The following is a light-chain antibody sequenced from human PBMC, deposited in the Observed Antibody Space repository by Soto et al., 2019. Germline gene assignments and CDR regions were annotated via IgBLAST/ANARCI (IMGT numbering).Light chain of an antibody. V-gene: IGKV3-20*01. J-gene: IGKJ1*01. Sequence: EVVLTQSPGTLSLSPGERATLSCRASQSVSSSYLAWYQQKPGQAPRLLIYGASSRATGIPDRFSGSGSGTDFTLTISRLEPEDFAVYYCHHYETFGQETKEQVK. CDR1: QSVSSSY. CDR2: GAS. CDR3: HHYET.